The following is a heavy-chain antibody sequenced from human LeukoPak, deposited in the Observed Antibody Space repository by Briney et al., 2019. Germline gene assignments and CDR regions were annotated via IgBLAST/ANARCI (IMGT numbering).Heavy chain of an antibody. V-gene: IGHV3-30*03. J-gene: IGHJ4*02. CDR1: GFTFSSYG. CDR2: ISYDGSNK. D-gene: IGHD6-13*01. CDR3: ARDGPAAAGFDY. Sequence: GGSLRLSCAASGFTFSSYGMHWVRQAPGKGLEWVAVISYDGSNKYYADSVKGRFTISRDNSKNTLYLQMNSLRAEDTAVYYCARDGPAAAGFDYWGQGTLVTVSS.